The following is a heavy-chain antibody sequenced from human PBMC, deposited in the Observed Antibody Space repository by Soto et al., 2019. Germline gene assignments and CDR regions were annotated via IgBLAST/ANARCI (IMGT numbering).Heavy chain of an antibody. CDR1: GLAFSNFP. D-gene: IGHD3-10*02. CDR2: LRGRSLDT. V-gene: IGHV3-23*01. CDR3: VSGPDDTVRHSFDY. J-gene: IGHJ4*02. Sequence: EVQLLEAGGTLVPPGGSLTLSCATSGLAFSNFPMIWVRRAPGKGLAWVSSLRGRSLDTHYADSVKGRFTVSRDNSMNLAYLHMSSLRAEDTAMYCCVSGPDDTVRHSFDYWAQGTLVTVSS.